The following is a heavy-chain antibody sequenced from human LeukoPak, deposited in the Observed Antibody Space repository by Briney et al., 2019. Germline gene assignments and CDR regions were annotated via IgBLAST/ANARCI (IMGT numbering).Heavy chain of an antibody. V-gene: IGHV3-21*01. CDR2: ITSSSSYI. D-gene: IGHD1-26*01. Sequence: AGSLRLSCAASGFTFSNYNMNWVRQAPGKGLEWVSSITSSSSYIYYADSVKGRFTVSRDNAKNSLYLQMNSLRAEDTAVYYCARDPGIGDYWGQGTLVTVSS. CDR3: ARDPGIGDY. CDR1: GFTFSNYN. J-gene: IGHJ4*02.